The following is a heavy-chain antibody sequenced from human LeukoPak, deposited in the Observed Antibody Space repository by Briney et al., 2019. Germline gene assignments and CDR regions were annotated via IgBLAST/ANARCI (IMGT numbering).Heavy chain of an antibody. D-gene: IGHD2-21*02. J-gene: IGHJ4*02. V-gene: IGHV4-4*07. CDR2: IYTSGST. CDR3: AEGRDRYYFDY. CDR1: GGSISSYY. Sequence: SETPSLTCTVSGGSISSYYWSWIRQPAGKGLEWIGRIYTSGSTNYNPSLKSRVTISVDKSKNQFSLKLSSVTAADTAVYYCAEGRDRYYFDYWGQGTLVTVSS.